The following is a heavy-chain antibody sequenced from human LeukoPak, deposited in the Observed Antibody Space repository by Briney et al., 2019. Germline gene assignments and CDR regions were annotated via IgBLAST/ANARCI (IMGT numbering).Heavy chain of an antibody. Sequence: SETLSLTCAVYGGSFSGYYWSWIRQPPGKGLEWIGEINHSGSTNYNPSLKSRVTISVDKSKNQFSLKVSSVTAADTAMYYCARDSKSTADAFDIWGQGTMVTVSS. J-gene: IGHJ3*02. V-gene: IGHV4-34*01. CDR1: GGSFSGYY. D-gene: IGHD5/OR15-5a*01. CDR3: ARDSKSTADAFDI. CDR2: INHSGST.